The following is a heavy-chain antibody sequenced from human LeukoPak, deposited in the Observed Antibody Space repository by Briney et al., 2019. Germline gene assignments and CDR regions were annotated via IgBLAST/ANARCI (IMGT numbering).Heavy chain of an antibody. Sequence: GESLKIPCKGSGYSFTSYWIGWVRQMPGKGLEWMVIIYPGDSDTRYSPSFQGQVTISADRSISTAYLQWSSLKASDTAMYYCAKGAHYYGSGSYYYYYMDVWGKGTTVTVSS. V-gene: IGHV5-51*01. J-gene: IGHJ6*03. CDR2: IYPGDSDT. D-gene: IGHD3-10*01. CDR3: AKGAHYYGSGSYYYYYMDV. CDR1: GYSFTSYW.